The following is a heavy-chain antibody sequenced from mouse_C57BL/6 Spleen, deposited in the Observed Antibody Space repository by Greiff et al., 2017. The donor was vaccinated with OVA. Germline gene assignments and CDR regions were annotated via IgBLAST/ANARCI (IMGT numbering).Heavy chain of an antibody. CDR2: INPNYGTT. V-gene: IGHV1-39*01. CDR1: GYSFTDYN. CDR3: ARGGTTVVDWYFDV. D-gene: IGHD1-1*01. J-gene: IGHJ1*03. Sequence: EVQLVESGPELVKPGASVKISCKASGYSFTDYNMNWVKQSNGKSLEWIGVINPNYGTTSYNQKFKGKATLTVDQSSSTAYMQLNSLTSEDSAVYYCARGGTTVVDWYFDVWGTGTTVTVSS.